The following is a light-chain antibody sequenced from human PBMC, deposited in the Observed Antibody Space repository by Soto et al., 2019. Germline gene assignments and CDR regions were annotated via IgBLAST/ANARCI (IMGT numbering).Light chain of an antibody. CDR1: SSDVGGYNY. V-gene: IGLV2-14*01. Sequence: QSALTQPASVSGSPGQSIAISCTGTSSDVGGYNYVSWYQQHPGKAPKLMIYEVSARPSGVSNRFSGSKSDNTASLTISGLQAEDEADYYCSSYTSSNTVIFGGGTKLTVL. J-gene: IGLJ2*01. CDR2: EVS. CDR3: SSYTSSNTVI.